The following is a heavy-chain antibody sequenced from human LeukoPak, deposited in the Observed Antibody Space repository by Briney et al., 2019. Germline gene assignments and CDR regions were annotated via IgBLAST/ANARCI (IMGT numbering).Heavy chain of an antibody. J-gene: IGHJ4*02. CDR1: GGSISNYY. V-gene: IGHV4-4*07. CDR2: IYTSGGT. D-gene: IGHD2-15*01. Sequence: PSETLSLTCTVSGGSISNYYWSWIRQPAEKGLEWIGRIYTSGGTNYSPSLKSRVTMSVDTSKNQISLKLSSVTAADTAVYYCARGSGDCFDYWGQGTLVTVSS. CDR3: ARGSGDCFDY.